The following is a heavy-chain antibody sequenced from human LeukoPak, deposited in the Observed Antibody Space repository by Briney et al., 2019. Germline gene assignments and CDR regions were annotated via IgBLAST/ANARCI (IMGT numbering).Heavy chain of an antibody. Sequence: SETLSLTCSVSGGSISSYYWSWIRQPPGKGLEWIGYMYYSGSTNYNPSLKSRVTMSVDTSKNQFSLKLSSVTAADTAVYYCARDQGKYGSGSSDYWGQGTLVTVSS. CDR1: GGSISSYY. CDR3: ARDQGKYGSGSSDY. J-gene: IGHJ4*02. V-gene: IGHV4-59*12. D-gene: IGHD3-10*01. CDR2: MYYSGST.